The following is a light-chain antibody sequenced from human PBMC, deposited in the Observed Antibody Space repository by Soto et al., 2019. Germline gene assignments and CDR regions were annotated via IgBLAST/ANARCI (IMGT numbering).Light chain of an antibody. V-gene: IGLV2-8*01. Sequence: QSALTQPPSASGSPGQSVTISCTGTSSDVGGYNYVSWYQQHPGKAPKLMIYEVSKRPSGVPDRFSGSKSVNTASLTVSWLQAEDEADYYFSSYAGRNNWVFGGGTKLTVL. CDR1: SSDVGGYNY. CDR2: EVS. CDR3: SSYAGRNNWV. J-gene: IGLJ3*02.